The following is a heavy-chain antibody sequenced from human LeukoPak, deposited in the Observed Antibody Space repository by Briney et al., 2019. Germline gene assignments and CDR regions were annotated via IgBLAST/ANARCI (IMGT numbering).Heavy chain of an antibody. CDR1: GYSFTNYW. D-gene: IGHD3-22*01. J-gene: IGHJ1*01. V-gene: IGHV5-51*01. CDR2: IYPGDSDT. CDR3: ARPSNYYDSSGISFRH. Sequence: GDSLKISCKGPGYSFTNYWIGWVRQMPGKGLEWMGIIYPGDSDTRYSPSFQGQVTISADKSVSTAYLQWSSLKASDTAMYYCARPSNYYDSSGISFRHWGQGTLVTVSS.